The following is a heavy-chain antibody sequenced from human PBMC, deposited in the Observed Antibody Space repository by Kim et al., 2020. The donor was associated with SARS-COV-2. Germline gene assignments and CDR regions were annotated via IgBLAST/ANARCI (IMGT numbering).Heavy chain of an antibody. D-gene: IGHD6-19*01. CDR1: GGTFSSYA. Sequence: SVKVSCKASGGTFSSYAISWVRQAPGQGLEWMGGSIPSFGTANYAQKFQGRVPITADESTSTAYMELSSLRSEDTAVYYCARGEQWLVRRGAYYYGMDVWGQGTTVTVSS. V-gene: IGHV1-69*13. CDR3: ARGEQWLVRRGAYYYGMDV. J-gene: IGHJ6*02. CDR2: SIPSFGTA.